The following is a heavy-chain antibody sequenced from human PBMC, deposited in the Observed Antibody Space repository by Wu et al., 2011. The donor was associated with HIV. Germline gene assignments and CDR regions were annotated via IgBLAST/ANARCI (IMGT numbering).Heavy chain of an antibody. D-gene: IGHD2-21*01. CDR2: TIPLFGTT. J-gene: IGHJ4*02. CDR3: ARDLGGDEDY. CDR1: GGNFNSHV. V-gene: IGHV1-69*05. Sequence: QVQLEQSGAEVKKPGSSVKVSCKASGGNFNSHVINWVRQAPGQGLEWMGGTIPLFGTTNYAQKFQGRVTITTDASTRTVYMELSSLRSEDTAIYYCARDLGGDEDYWGQGTLVTVSS.